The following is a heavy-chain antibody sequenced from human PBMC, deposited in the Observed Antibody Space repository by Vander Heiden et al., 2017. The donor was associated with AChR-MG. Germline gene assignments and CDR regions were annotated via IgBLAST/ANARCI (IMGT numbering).Heavy chain of an antibody. CDR1: GFTFSSYA. J-gene: IGHJ4*02. Sequence: EVQLLESGGGLVQPGGSLRLSCAASGFTFSSYAMSWVRQAPGKGLEWVSAISGSGGSTYYADSVKGRFTISRDNSKNTLYLQMNSLRAEDTAVYYCAKPAPYYDFWSGYYVYWGQGTLVTVSS. V-gene: IGHV3-23*01. D-gene: IGHD3-3*01. CDR2: ISGSGGST. CDR3: AKPAPYYDFWSGYYVY.